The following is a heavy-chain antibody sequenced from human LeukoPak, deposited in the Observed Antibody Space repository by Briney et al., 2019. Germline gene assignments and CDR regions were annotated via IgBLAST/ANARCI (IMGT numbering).Heavy chain of an antibody. CDR2: INPNSGGT. J-gene: IGHJ5*02. CDR1: GYTFTGYY. D-gene: IGHD3-9*01. Sequence: GASVKVSCKASGYTFTGYYMHWVRQAPGQGLEWMGWINPNSGGTNYAQKFQGWVTMTRDTSISTAYMELSRLRSDDTAVYYCARGGLYDILTGYSQSTYNWFDPWGQGTLVTVSS. V-gene: IGHV1-2*04. CDR3: ARGGLYDILTGYSQSTYNWFDP.